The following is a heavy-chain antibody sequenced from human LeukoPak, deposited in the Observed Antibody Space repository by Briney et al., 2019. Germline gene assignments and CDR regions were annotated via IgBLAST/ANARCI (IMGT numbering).Heavy chain of an antibody. CDR1: GFTFSSYS. D-gene: IGHD3-10*01. Sequence: GGSLRLSCAASGFTFSSYSMNWVRQAPGKGLEWVGRIQSKTDGGTTEYAAPVKGRFTISRDDSTNTLYLQVNSLKTEDTGVYYCAAGGRVWGQGTTVTVSS. CDR2: IQSKTDGGTT. CDR3: AAGGRV. V-gene: IGHV3-15*01. J-gene: IGHJ6*02.